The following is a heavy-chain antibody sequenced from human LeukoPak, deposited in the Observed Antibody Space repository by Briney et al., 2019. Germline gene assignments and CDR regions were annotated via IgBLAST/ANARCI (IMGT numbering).Heavy chain of an antibody. CDR3: ATSSFYGQL. V-gene: IGHV3-11*01. CDR2: IATGGYTL. CDR1: GFSFSDTY. J-gene: IGHJ1*01. D-gene: IGHD2/OR15-2a*01. Sequence: PGGSMRLSCAASGFSFSDTYMSWNRQAPGKGLEWIAYIATGGYTLDYADSVRGRFTVSRDNAKNSLYLQMNSLRVEDTAVYYCATSSFYGQLWGQGTLVTVSS.